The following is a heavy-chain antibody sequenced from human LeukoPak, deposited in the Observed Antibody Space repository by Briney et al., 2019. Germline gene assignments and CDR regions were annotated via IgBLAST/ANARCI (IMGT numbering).Heavy chain of an antibody. Sequence: GGSLRLSCAASGFTFSSYWMHWVRQAPGKGLVWVSRINSDGSSTSYADSVKGRLTISRDNAKNTLYLQMNSLRAEDTAVYNCARDLPVAVAGSSGYYYYGMDVWGQGTTVTVSS. CDR1: GFTFSSYW. D-gene: IGHD6-19*01. CDR3: ARDLPVAVAGSSGYYYYGMDV. CDR2: INSDGSST. J-gene: IGHJ6*02. V-gene: IGHV3-74*01.